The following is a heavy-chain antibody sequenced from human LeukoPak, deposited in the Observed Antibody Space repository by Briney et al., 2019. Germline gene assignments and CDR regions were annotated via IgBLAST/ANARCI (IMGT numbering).Heavy chain of an antibody. J-gene: IGHJ4*02. CDR3: AKNWGYSSSSSFDY. CDR2: ISGSGGST. V-gene: IGHV3-23*01. D-gene: IGHD6-6*01. Sequence: GGSLRLSCAASGFTFSSYAMSWVRQAPGKGLEWVSAISGSGGSTYYADSVKGRFTISRDNSKNTPYLQMNSLRAEDTAVYYCAKNWGYSSSSSFDYWGQGTLVTVSS. CDR1: GFTFSSYA.